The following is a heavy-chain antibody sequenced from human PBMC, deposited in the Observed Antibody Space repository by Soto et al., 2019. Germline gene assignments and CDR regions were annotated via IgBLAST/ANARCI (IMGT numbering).Heavy chain of an antibody. D-gene: IGHD3-10*01. CDR1: GFTFSSYS. CDR2: ISSSSSYI. Sequence: GGSPRLSCAASGFTFSSYSMNWVRQAPGKGLEWVSSISSSSSYIYYADSVEGRFTISRDNAKNSLYLQMNSLRAEDTAVYYCARDLRYYYGSGVMDVWGQGTTVTVSS. J-gene: IGHJ6*02. V-gene: IGHV3-21*01. CDR3: ARDLRYYYGSGVMDV.